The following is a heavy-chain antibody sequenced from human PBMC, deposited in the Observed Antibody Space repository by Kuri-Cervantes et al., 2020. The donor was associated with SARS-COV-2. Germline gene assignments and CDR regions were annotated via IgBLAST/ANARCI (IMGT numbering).Heavy chain of an antibody. J-gene: IGHJ6*01. Sequence: SQTLSLTCAVYGGSFSGYYWSWIRQPPGKGLEWIGEINHSGSTNYNPSLKSRVTISVDTSKNQFSLKLSSVTAADTAVYYCARGVGAAVAGTLITIYYYYGMDVWGQGNTVNGAS. CDR3: ARGVGAAVAGTLITIYYYYGMDV. CDR2: INHSGST. D-gene: IGHD6-19*01. V-gene: IGHV4-34*01. CDR1: GGSFSGYY.